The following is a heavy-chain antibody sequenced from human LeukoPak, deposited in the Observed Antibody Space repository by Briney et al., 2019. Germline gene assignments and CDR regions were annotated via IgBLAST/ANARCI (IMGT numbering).Heavy chain of an antibody. CDR3: AGIVGPIDY. V-gene: IGHV4-39*01. J-gene: IGHJ4*02. CDR2: IYYSGST. CDR1: GGSISSGSYY. Sequence: SETLSLTCTVSGGSISSGSYYWGWVRQPPGKGLEWIGSIYYSGSTYYNPSLKSRVTISVDTSKNQFSLKLSSVTAADTAVYYCAGIVGPIDYWGQGTLVTVSS. D-gene: IGHD3-22*01.